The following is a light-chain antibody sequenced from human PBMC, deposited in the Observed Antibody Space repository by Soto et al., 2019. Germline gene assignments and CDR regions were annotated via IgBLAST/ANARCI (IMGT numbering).Light chain of an antibody. CDR2: DAS. J-gene: IGKJ4*01. CDR1: QSVGSN. V-gene: IGKV3-15*01. CDR3: HQYLKWPLT. Sequence: EIVVTQSPGTLSVSPGERATLSCRASQSVGSNFAWYQQQVGQAPRLLIYDASIRVTGVPARFSGSGSGTEFSLTISSLQSQDFAVYYCHQYLKWPLTFGGGTKVDIK.